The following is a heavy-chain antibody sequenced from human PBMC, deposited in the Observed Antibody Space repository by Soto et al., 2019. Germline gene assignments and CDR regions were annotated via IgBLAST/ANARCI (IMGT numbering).Heavy chain of an antibody. J-gene: IGHJ6*02. Sequence: QVQLVESGGGVVQPGRSLRLSCAASGFTFSSYGMHWVRQAPGKGLEWVAVISYDGSNKYYADSVKGRFTISRDNSKNTLYLQMNSLRAEDTAVYYCAKDRGAVAGTSRNYYGMDVWGQGTTVTVSS. V-gene: IGHV3-30*18. D-gene: IGHD6-19*01. CDR1: GFTFSSYG. CDR2: ISYDGSNK. CDR3: AKDRGAVAGTSRNYYGMDV.